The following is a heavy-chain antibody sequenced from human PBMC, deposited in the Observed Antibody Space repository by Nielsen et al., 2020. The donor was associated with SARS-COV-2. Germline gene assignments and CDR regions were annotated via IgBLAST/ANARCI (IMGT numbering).Heavy chain of an antibody. V-gene: IGHV3-53*01. CDR2: IYSGGST. J-gene: IGHJ4*02. D-gene: IGHD5-12*01. CDR3: ACLRYSGYDYVY. Sequence: GRQAPGKGLEWGSVIYSGGSTYYADSVKGRFTISRDNSKNTLYLQMNSLRAEDTAVYYCACLRYSGYDYVYWGQGTLVTVSS.